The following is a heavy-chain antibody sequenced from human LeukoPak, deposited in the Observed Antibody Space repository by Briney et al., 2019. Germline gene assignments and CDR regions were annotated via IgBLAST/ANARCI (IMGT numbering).Heavy chain of an antibody. CDR2: ISYDGSNK. D-gene: IGHD4-11*01. CDR3: AKETDYSNYAIDY. Sequence: GGSLRLSCAASGFTFSSYGMHWVRQAPGKGLEWVAVISYDGSNKYYADSVKGRFTISRDNSKNTLYLQMNSLRAEDTAVYYCAKETDYSNYAIDYWGQGTLVTVSS. V-gene: IGHV3-30*18. CDR1: GFTFSSYG. J-gene: IGHJ4*02.